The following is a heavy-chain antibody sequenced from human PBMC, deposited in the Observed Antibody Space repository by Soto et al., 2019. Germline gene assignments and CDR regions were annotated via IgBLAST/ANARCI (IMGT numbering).Heavy chain of an antibody. Sequence: QVQLQESGPGLVKPSGTQSLTCGVFGGSISNSNWWTWVRQPPGKGLEWIGEIYHSGSTNYNSSLMSRVTISLDKVNNQFSLKLTSVTAADTAVYYCAHRPIVGAAIWGQGTLVTVSS. CDR2: IYHSGST. J-gene: IGHJ4*02. CDR3: AHRPIVGAAI. CDR1: GGSISNSNW. V-gene: IGHV4-4*02. D-gene: IGHD1-26*01.